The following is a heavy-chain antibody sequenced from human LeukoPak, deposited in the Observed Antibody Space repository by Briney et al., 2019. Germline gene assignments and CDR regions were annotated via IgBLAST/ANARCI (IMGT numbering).Heavy chain of an antibody. D-gene: IGHD1-26*01. V-gene: IGHV3-30-3*01. Sequence: PGGSLRLSCAASGFTFSSYAMHWVRQAPGKGLEWVSVISYDGSNKNYADSVKGRFTISRDNSKNTLYLQMNSLRAEDTAVYYCARDSTGGVIPRELHPPFDYWGQGTLVTVSS. CDR3: ARDSTGGVIPRELHPPFDY. CDR1: GFTFSSYA. J-gene: IGHJ4*02. CDR2: ISYDGSNK.